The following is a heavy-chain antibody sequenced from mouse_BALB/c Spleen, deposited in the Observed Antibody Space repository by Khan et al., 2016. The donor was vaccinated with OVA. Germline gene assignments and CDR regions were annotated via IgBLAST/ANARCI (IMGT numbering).Heavy chain of an antibody. CDR3: ARGSGNSRFAY. D-gene: IGHD1-3*01. CDR2: ISTYYGDA. J-gene: IGHJ3*01. CDR1: GYTFTDYA. Sequence: QVRLQQSGAELVRPGVSVKISCKGSGYTFTDYAMHWVKQSHAKSLAWIGVISTYYGDADYTQKFKGKATMTVDKSSSPAYMELARLTYEDSAIYYCARGSGNSRFAYWGQGTLVTVSA. V-gene: IGHV1S137*01.